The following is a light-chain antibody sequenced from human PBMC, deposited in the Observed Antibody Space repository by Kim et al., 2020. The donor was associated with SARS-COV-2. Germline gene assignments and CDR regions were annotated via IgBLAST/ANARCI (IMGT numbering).Light chain of an antibody. CDR3: QQRSNWPPIT. CDR1: QELRSY. Sequence: EIVLTQSPATLSLSPGEKATPSCRARQELRSYLAWYQQKPGQPPRLLIYGASIRATGIPARFSASGFTTDFTPTITSLEPEDFAVYYCQQRSNWPPITFGQGTRLEIK. CDR2: GAS. J-gene: IGKJ5*01. V-gene: IGKV3-11*01.